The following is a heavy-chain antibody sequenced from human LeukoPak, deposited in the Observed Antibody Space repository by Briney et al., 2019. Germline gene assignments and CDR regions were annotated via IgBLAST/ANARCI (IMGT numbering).Heavy chain of an antibody. D-gene: IGHD3-22*01. CDR2: IIPIFGTA. Sequence: GASVKVSXKASGGTLRSYAISWVRQAPGQGLEWMGRIIPIFGTANYAQKFQGRVTITTDESTSTAYMELSSLRSEDTAVYYCARADYYDSSGYFRFGYWGQGTLVTVSS. V-gene: IGHV1-69*05. CDR1: GGTLRSYA. CDR3: ARADYYDSSGYFRFGY. J-gene: IGHJ4*02.